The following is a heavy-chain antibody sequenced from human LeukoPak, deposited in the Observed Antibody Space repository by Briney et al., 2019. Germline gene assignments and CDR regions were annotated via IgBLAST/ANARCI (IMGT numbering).Heavy chain of an antibody. CDR1: GFTFSTYA. D-gene: IGHD2-2*01. V-gene: IGHV3-23*01. J-gene: IGHJ4*02. CDR3: AKRPDCSTTNCFRFEY. CDR2: ISGDGGST. Sequence: GGSLRLSCAASGFTFSTYAMSWVRQAPGQGMEWVSSISGDGGSTYYAESVKGRFTISRDNSKNTLYLQMNSLRAEDTAVYYCAKRPDCSTTNCFRFEYWGQGTLVTVSS.